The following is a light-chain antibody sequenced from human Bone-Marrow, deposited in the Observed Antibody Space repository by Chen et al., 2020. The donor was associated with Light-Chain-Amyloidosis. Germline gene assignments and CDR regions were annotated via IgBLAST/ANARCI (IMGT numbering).Light chain of an antibody. CDR3: QQYNSLPWT. CDR2: KSS. J-gene: IGKJ1*01. V-gene: IGKV1-5*03. Sequence: DIRMTQPPSTLYASDGDIVTITCRAGQSINNWMAWYQQKPGKAPKLLLYKSSTLERGVPSKFSGSGSGTEFTLTISSLQPDDFETYYCQQYNSLPWTFGQGTKVEI. CDR1: QSINNW.